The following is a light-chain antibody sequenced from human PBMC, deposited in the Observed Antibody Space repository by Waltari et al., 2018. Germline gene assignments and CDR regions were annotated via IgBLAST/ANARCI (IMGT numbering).Light chain of an antibody. CDR3: SSCTNTATL. V-gene: IGLV2-14*03. J-gene: IGLJ2*01. CDR2: DVS. Sequence: QSALTQPASVSGSPGQSITISCTGTSGDIGGYNYVSWYQQHPGKVPQLLFYDVSYRHSGVSNRVSGSKSGNTASLTISGLQAGDEADYYCSSCTNTATLFGGGTQLTVL. CDR1: SGDIGGYNY.